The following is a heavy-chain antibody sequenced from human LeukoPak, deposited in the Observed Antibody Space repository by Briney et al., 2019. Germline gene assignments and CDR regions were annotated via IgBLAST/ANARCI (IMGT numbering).Heavy chain of an antibody. V-gene: IGHV1-8*01. CDR3: ARGTRSSWQRGNYYMDV. CDR2: MNPNSGNT. D-gene: IGHD6-13*01. CDR1: GYTFTSYD. J-gene: IGHJ6*03. Sequence: GASVKVSCKASGYTFTSYDINWVRQATGQGLEWMGWMNPNSGNTGYAQKFQGRVTMTRNTSISTAYMELSSLRSEDTAVYYCARGTRSSWQRGNYYMDVWGKGTTVTVSS.